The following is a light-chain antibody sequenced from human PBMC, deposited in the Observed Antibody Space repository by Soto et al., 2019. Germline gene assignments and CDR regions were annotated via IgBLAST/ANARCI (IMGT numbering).Light chain of an antibody. Sequence: QAVVTQPPSASGTPGQRVTISCSGSNSNIRSNYVYWYQQLPGTAPKLLIYRSNQRPSGVPDRFSGSKSGTSASLAISGLQSDDEADYYCATWDDSLSAVVFGGGTKLTVL. V-gene: IGLV1-47*01. J-gene: IGLJ2*01. CDR2: RSN. CDR3: ATWDDSLSAVV. CDR1: NSNIRSNY.